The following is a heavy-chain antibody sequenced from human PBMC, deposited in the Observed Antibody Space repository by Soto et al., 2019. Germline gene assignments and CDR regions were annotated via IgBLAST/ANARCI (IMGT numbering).Heavy chain of an antibody. CDR1: GGSFSGYY. J-gene: IGHJ4*02. V-gene: IGHV4-34*01. CDR2: INHGGST. D-gene: IGHD5-12*01. Sequence: SETLSLTCAVYGGSFSGYYWSWIRQPPGKGLEWIGEINHGGSTNYNPPLKSRVTVSVDTSKNHFSLELSSVTAADTAVYYCARTVATIPYYFDYWGQGTLVTVSS. CDR3: ARTVATIPYYFDY.